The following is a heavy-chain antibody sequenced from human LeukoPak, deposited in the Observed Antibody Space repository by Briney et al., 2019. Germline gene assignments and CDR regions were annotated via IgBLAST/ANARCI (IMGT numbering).Heavy chain of an antibody. CDR1: GGSISSYY. CDR3: ATQYYYSSGYPFDP. V-gene: IGHV4-4*07. Sequence: PSETLSLTCTVSGGSISSYYWSWIRQPAGKGLEWIGRIYTSGSTNYNPSLKSRVTISVDKSKSQFSLKLSSVTAADTAVYYCATQYYYSSGYPFDPWGQGTLVTVSP. D-gene: IGHD3-10*01. J-gene: IGHJ5*02. CDR2: IYTSGST.